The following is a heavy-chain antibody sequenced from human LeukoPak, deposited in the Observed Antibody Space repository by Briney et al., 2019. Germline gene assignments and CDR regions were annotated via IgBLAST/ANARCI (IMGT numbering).Heavy chain of an antibody. CDR1: GFTVSSNE. V-gene: IGHV3-48*01. Sequence: GGSLRLSCAASGFTVSSNEMSWVRQAPGKGLEWVSGIDSGSNNIHYADSVKGRFTISRDDAKNSLYLQMDSLRAEDTAVYYCARRFDHWGQGTLVTVSS. CDR2: IDSGSNNI. J-gene: IGHJ4*02. CDR3: ARRFDH.